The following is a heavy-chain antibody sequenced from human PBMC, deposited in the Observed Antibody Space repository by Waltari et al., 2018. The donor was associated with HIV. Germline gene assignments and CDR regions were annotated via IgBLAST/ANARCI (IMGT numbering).Heavy chain of an antibody. Sequence: QMQLVQSGPEVTKPGTSVKASCKASGTTFTNSALQSVRQARGQRLEWIGWIVFGSGNTNYAQNFQGRVTITRDMSTSAAYMELSSLRSEDTAVYYCAAPRQGWVRDAFNLWGQGTMVTVSS. CDR2: IVFGSGNT. D-gene: IGHD3-16*01. CDR3: AAPRQGWVRDAFNL. J-gene: IGHJ3*01. V-gene: IGHV1-58*01. CDR1: GTTFTNSA.